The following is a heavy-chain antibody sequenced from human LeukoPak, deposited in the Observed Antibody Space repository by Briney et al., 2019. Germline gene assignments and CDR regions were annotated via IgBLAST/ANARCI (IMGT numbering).Heavy chain of an antibody. CDR3: TTLGGSSWYINYYGMDV. CDR2: IKSKTDGGTT. CDR1: GFTFSNAW. V-gene: IGHV3-15*01. Sequence: SGGSLRLSCAASGFTFSNAWMSWVRQAPGKGLEWVGRIKSKTDGGTTDYAAPVKGRFTISRDDSKDTLYLQMNSLKTEDTAVYYCTTLGGSSWYINYYGMDVWGQGTTVTVSS. D-gene: IGHD6-13*01. J-gene: IGHJ6*02.